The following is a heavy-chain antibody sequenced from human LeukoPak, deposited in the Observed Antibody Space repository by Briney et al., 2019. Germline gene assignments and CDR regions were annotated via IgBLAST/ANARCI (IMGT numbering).Heavy chain of an antibody. V-gene: IGHV3-7*01. J-gene: IGHJ4*02. CDR1: GFSLSTYW. Sequence: PRGSLRLSYAASGFSLSTYWVSWVRQARGKGREWVANIKQDGSKKYYVDSVKGRFTMSRDNAKNSLYLQMSSLRAEDTAVYYCARGYCSGGVCYSIYFDYWGQGTLVTVSS. D-gene: IGHD2-15*01. CDR3: ARGYCSGGVCYSIYFDY. CDR2: IKQDGSKK.